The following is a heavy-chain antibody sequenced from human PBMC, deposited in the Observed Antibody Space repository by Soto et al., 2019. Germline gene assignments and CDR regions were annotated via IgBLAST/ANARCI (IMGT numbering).Heavy chain of an antibody. J-gene: IGHJ5*02. CDR1: GFSLNTNGVG. V-gene: IGHV2-5*02. CDR3: AHRWRGSSGYYGWFDP. CDR2: IYWDDDK. Sequence: QITLKESGPTLVKPTQTLTLTCTFSGFSLNTNGVGVGWIRQPPGKALEWLAMIYWDDDKTYSPSLKSRLTVTKDTSRHQVVLTMTNMDPVDTAAYYCAHRWRGSSGYYGWFDPWGQGTLVTVSS. D-gene: IGHD3-22*01.